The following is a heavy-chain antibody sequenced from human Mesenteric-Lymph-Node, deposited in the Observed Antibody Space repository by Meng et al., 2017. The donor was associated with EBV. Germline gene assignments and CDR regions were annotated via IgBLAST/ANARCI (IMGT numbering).Heavy chain of an antibody. V-gene: IGHV1-24*01. J-gene: IGHJ4*02. Sequence: VQLVQAWTEVKKPGASVKVSCKVSGYTLIELSMHWVRQAPGKGLEWMGGFDPEDGETVYAQKFQGRVSMTTDTSTTTAYMDLRSLTSDDTAVYYCARVALVGPLRPSDYWGQGTLVTVSS. CDR2: FDPEDGET. D-gene: IGHD1-26*01. CDR1: GYTLIELS. CDR3: ARVALVGPLRPSDY.